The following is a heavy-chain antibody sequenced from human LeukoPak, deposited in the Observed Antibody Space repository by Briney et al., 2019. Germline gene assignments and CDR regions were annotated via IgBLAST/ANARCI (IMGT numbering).Heavy chain of an antibody. CDR1: GGSISSYY. V-gene: IGHV4-59*01. Sequence: SETLSLTCTVSGGSISSYYWSWIRQPPGKGLEWIGYIYYSGSTNYNPSLKSRVTISVDTSKNQFSLKLGSVTAADTAVYYCARDLGIRDGYNFNYYYYMDVWGKGTTVTVSS. CDR3: ARDLGIRDGYNFNYYYYMDV. CDR2: IYYSGST. D-gene: IGHD5-24*01. J-gene: IGHJ6*03.